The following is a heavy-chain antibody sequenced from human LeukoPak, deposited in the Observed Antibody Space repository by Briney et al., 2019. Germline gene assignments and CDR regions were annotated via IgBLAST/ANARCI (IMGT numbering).Heavy chain of an antibody. J-gene: IGHJ6*02. D-gene: IGHD3-3*01. Sequence: ASVKVSCKAPGYTFTGYYMHWVRQAPGQGLEWMGWINPNSGGTNYAQKFQGRVTMTRDTSISTAYMELSRLRSDDTAVYYCARDREVWSGYYPVYGMDVWGQGTTVTVSS. CDR1: GYTFTGYY. CDR3: ARDREVWSGYYPVYGMDV. CDR2: INPNSGGT. V-gene: IGHV1-2*02.